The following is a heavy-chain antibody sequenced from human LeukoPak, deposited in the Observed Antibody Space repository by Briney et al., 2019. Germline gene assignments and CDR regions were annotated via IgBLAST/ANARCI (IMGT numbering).Heavy chain of an antibody. J-gene: IGHJ3*01. V-gene: IGHV5-51*01. CDR3: AKQRGAAAGPADAFDL. D-gene: IGHD6-13*01. CDR2: IYPDDSDT. Sequence: GESLKISCKGSGYSFTSFWIGWVRQMPGKGLEWMGIIYPDDSDTRYSPPFQGQVTISADKSISTAYLQWSSLKASDTALYYCAKQRGAAAGPADAFDLWGQGTMVTVSS. CDR1: GYSFTSFW.